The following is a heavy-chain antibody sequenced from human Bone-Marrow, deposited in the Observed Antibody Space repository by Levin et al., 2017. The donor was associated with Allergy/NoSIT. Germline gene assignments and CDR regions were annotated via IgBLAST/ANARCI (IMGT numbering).Heavy chain of an antibody. CDR1: GYSFTSYW. CDR3: ARILWGGYTSWDGVGAFDI. D-gene: IGHD3-16*02. CDR2: IYPGDSDT. Sequence: KVSCKGSGYSFTSYWIGWVRQMPGKGLEWMGIIYPGDSDTRYSPSFQGQVTISADKSISTAYLQWSSLKASDTAMYYCARILWGGYTSWDGVGAFDIWGQGTMVTVSS. J-gene: IGHJ3*02. V-gene: IGHV5-51*01.